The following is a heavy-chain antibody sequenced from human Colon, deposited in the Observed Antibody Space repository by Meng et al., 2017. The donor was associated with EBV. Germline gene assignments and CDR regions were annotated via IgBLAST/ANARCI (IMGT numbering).Heavy chain of an antibody. CDR1: GGSINSGDYY. J-gene: IGHJ4*02. D-gene: IGHD6-19*01. Sequence: QVRLQVSGPGLVXPXXXXXPTCTVSGGSINSGDYYWSWIRQPPGKGLEWIGYIYYIGNANYNPSLKSRVTISIDTSKDQFSLKLNSVAAADTAVYYCARLREWLVDYWGQGTLVTVSS. V-gene: IGHV4-61*08. CDR3: ARLREWLVDY. CDR2: IYYIGNA.